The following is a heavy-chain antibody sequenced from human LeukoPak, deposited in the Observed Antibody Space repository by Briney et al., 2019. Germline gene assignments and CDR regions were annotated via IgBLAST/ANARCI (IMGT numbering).Heavy chain of an antibody. CDR2: IRSDGSNK. V-gene: IGHV3-30*02. CDR1: GFSFSSYG. Sequence: GGSLRLSCAGSGFSFSSYGMHWVRQAPGKGLEWMAFIRSDGSNKYYADSVKGRFTISRDNSKNTLYLQMNSLRAEDTAVYYCAGEDYFDSSGYASWRFDIWGQGTMVTVSS. CDR3: AGEDYFDSSGYASWRFDI. D-gene: IGHD3-22*01. J-gene: IGHJ3*02.